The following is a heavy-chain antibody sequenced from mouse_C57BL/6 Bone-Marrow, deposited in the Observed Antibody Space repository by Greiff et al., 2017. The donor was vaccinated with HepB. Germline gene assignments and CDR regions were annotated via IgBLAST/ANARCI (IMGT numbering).Heavy chain of an antibody. J-gene: IGHJ4*01. CDR3: ARRGGSSPYYAMDY. Sequence: QVQLQQSGPGLVQPSQSLSITCTVSVFSLTSFGVPGFRQSPGKGLEWLGVIWSGGSTDLNAAFISRLSISKDNSKSQVFFKMNSLQADDTAIYYCARRGGSSPYYAMDYWGQGTSVTVSS. CDR2: IWSGGST. V-gene: IGHV2-2*01. CDR1: VFSLTSFG. D-gene: IGHD1-1*01.